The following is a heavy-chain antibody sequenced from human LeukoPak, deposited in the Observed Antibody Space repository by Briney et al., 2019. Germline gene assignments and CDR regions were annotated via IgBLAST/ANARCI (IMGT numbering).Heavy chain of an antibody. J-gene: IGHJ6*02. CDR3: AGAFHYYYYGMDV. Sequence: ASVKVSCKASGGTFSSYAISWVRQAPGQGLEWMGRIIPILGIANYAQKFQGRVTITADKSTSTAYMELSSLRSEDTDVYYCAGAFHYYYYGMDVWGQGTTVTVSS. CDR1: GGTFSSYA. CDR2: IIPILGIA. V-gene: IGHV1-69*04.